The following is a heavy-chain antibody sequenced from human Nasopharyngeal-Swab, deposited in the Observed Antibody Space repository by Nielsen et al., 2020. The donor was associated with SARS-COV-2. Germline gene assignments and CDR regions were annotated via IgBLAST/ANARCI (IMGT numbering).Heavy chain of an antibody. J-gene: IGHJ4*02. CDR2: IKQDGSGK. CDR3: ARVFGWELLRDGFDY. Sequence: GESLKISCAASGFTFSSYWMSWVRQAPGKGLEWVANIKQDGSGKYYVDSVKGRFTISRDNAKNSLYLQMNSLRAEDTAVYYCARVFGWELLRDGFDYWGQGTLVTVSS. CDR1: GFTFSSYW. V-gene: IGHV3-7*01. D-gene: IGHD1-26*01.